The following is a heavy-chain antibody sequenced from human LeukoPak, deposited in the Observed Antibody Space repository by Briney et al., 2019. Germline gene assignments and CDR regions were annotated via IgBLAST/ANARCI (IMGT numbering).Heavy chain of an antibody. CDR3: VKDVGYSYGPDY. J-gene: IGHJ4*02. CDR2: ISGSGGST. CDR1: GFTFSSYA. Sequence: GGSLRLSCAASGFTFSSYAMSWVRQAPGKGLEWVSAISGSGGSTYYADSVKGRFTISRDNSKNTLYLQMNSLRAEDTAVYYCVKDVGYSYGPDYWGQGTLVTVSS. V-gene: IGHV3-23*01. D-gene: IGHD5-18*01.